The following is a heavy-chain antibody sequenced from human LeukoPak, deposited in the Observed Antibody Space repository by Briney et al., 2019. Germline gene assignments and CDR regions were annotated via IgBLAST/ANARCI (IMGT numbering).Heavy chain of an antibody. CDR2: ISWDGGST. CDR3: AKESGSGWYPRGICYFDY. Sequence: GGSLRLSCTASGFTFSIYTMHWVRQAPGKGLEWVSLISWDGGSTYYADSVKGRFTISRDNSKNSLYLQMNSLRTEDTALYYCAKESGSGWYPRGICYFDYWGQGTLVTVSS. CDR1: GFTFSIYT. V-gene: IGHV3-43*01. D-gene: IGHD6-19*01. J-gene: IGHJ4*02.